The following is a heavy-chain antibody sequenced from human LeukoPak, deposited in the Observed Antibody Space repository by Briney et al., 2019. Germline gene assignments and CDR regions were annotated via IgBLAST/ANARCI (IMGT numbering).Heavy chain of an antibody. CDR2: IWYDGSNK. J-gene: IGHJ3*02. D-gene: IGHD1-26*01. Sequence: GGSLRLSCAASGFTFSSYGMHWVRQAPGKGLEWVAVIWYDGSNKYYADSVKGRFTISRDNSKNTLDLQMNSLRAEDTAVYYCARAGSGSHPKELGAFDIWGQGTMVTVSS. CDR3: ARAGSGSHPKELGAFDI. CDR1: GFTFSSYG. V-gene: IGHV3-33*01.